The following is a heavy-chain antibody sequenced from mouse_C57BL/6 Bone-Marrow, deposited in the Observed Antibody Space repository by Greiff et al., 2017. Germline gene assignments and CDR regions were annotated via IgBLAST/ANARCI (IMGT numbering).Heavy chain of an antibody. CDR3: TRRTYGNYLYFDY. Sequence: EVQVVESGEGLVKPGGSLKLSCAASGFTFSSYAMSWVRQTPEKRLEWVAYISSGGDYIYYADTVKGRFTISRDNARNTLYLQMSSLKSEDTAMYYCTRRTYGNYLYFDYWGQGTTLTVSS. V-gene: IGHV5-9-1*02. CDR1: GFTFSSYA. CDR2: ISSGGDYI. J-gene: IGHJ2*01. D-gene: IGHD2-1*01.